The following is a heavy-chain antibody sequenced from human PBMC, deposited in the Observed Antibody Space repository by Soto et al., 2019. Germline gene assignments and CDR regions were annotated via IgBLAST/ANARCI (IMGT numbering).Heavy chain of an antibody. CDR3: IGSYYYGY. Sequence: PSETLSLTCAFSGGTISSSANYWGRMRQRQGKGLEWVGSSYDSGSTYYNPSLKSRVTISVDTSKNQFSLKLSSVTAADTAVYYCIGSYYYGYWGPGTLVTVSS. CDR1: GGTISSSANY. CDR2: SYDSGST. V-gene: IGHV4-39*01. J-gene: IGHJ4*01. D-gene: IGHD1-26*01.